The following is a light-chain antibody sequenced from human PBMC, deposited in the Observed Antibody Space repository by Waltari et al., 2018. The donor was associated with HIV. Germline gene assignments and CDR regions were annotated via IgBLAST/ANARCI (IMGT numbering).Light chain of an antibody. Sequence: DILMTQSPSSLSASVGDSVTLTCRPSQPVARFLTFYQQKPGTAPKVLVYGSSKLQSGVPSRFSGSGSGTDFALTISGLQPEDFATYYCQQSFTTPLTFGPGT. V-gene: IGKV1-39*01. CDR3: QQSFTTPLT. J-gene: IGKJ3*01. CDR2: GSS. CDR1: QPVARF.